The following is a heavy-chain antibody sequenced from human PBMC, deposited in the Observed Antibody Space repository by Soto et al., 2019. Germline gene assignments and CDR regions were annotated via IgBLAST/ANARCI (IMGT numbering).Heavy chain of an antibody. CDR1: GFTFSSYD. V-gene: IGHV3-23*01. CDR3: VRSIAAVSTDLDY. CDR2: ISGSGLST. D-gene: IGHD6-13*01. J-gene: IGHJ4*02. Sequence: EVQLLESGGGLVQPGGSLRLSCAASGFTFSSYDLNWVRQAPGKGLEWVSGISGSGLSTYYADSVKGRFTISRDNSKSTVYLPANSLRVEDTAVYYCVRSIAAVSTDLDYWGQGTLVTVSS.